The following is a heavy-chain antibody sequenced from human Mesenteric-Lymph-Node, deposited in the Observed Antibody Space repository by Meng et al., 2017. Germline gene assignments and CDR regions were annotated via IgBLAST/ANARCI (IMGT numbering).Heavy chain of an antibody. V-gene: IGHV3-30*01. J-gene: IGHJ3*02. CDR2: ISYDGSNK. D-gene: IGHD6-19*01. CDR1: GFTFSSYA. CDR3: ARDGVAGTSADAFEI. Sequence: GGSLRLSCAASGFTFSSYAMHWVRQAPGKGLEWVAVISYDGSNKYYADSVKGRFTISRDNSKNTLYLQMNSLRAEDTAVYYCARDGVAGTSADAFEIWGQGTMVTVSS.